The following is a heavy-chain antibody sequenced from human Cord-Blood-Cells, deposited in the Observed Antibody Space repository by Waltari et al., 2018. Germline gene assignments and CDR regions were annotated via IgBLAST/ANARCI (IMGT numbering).Heavy chain of an antibody. Sequence: QVQLQQWGAGLLKPSETLSLTCAVYGGSFSGYYWSWIRQPPGRGLGWIGEINHSGSTDYNPSLKSRVTISVDTSKNQFSLKLSSVTAADTAVYYCARVPDYDYVWGSYRYFDYWGQGTLVTISS. CDR3: ARVPDYDYVWGSYRYFDY. J-gene: IGHJ4*02. D-gene: IGHD3-16*02. CDR2: INHSGST. V-gene: IGHV4-34*01. CDR1: GGSFSGYY.